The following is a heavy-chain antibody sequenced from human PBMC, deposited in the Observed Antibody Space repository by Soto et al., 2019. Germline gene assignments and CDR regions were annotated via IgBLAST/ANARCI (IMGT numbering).Heavy chain of an antibody. CDR3: ARGGRYCSGGSCYSIYYFDY. CDR2: ISYDGSNK. Sequence: QVQLVEFGGGVVQPGRSLRLSCAASGFTFSSYAMHWVRRAPGKGLEWVAVISYDGSNKYYADSVKGRFTISRDNSKNTLYLQMNSLRAEDTAVYYCARGGRYCSGGSCYSIYYFDYWGQGTLVTVSS. V-gene: IGHV3-30-3*01. J-gene: IGHJ4*02. CDR1: GFTFSSYA. D-gene: IGHD2-15*01.